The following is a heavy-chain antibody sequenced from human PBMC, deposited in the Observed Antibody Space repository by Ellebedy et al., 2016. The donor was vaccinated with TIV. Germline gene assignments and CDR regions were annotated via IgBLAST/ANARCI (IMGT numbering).Heavy chain of an antibody. Sequence: GGSLRLXXAASGFTFGNHYMSWVRQAPGKGLEWVSFITSSGDSMYYADSVKGRFTISRDNAKNSLYLEMNSLRAEDTAVYYCARDPDTANKIDYWGQGTLVTVSS. D-gene: IGHD5-18*01. J-gene: IGHJ4*02. CDR1: GFTFGNHY. V-gene: IGHV3-21*06. CDR2: ITSSGDSM. CDR3: ARDPDTANKIDY.